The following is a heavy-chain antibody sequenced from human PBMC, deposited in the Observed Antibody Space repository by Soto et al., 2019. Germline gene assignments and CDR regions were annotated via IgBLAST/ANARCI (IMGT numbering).Heavy chain of an antibody. V-gene: IGHV4-30-2*03. CDR3: ARQRTSVVTQAYFDV. J-gene: IGHJ4*02. Sequence: LSLTCTVSGGSITTPGYSWSWIRQPPGKAPEWIGSIYYSGSTYNNPSLRSRVSMSIDTSKDQFSLKLKSVTAADTALYFCARQRTSVVTQAYFDVWGPGSLVTVSS. CDR2: IYYSGST. CDR1: GGSITTPGYS. D-gene: IGHD2-21*02.